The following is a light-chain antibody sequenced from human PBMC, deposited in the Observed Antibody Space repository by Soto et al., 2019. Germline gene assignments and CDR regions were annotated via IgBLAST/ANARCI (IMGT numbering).Light chain of an antibody. CDR3: QQYNEFQYT. V-gene: IGKV1-5*03. CDR2: KAT. CDR1: QSISNW. Sequence: DIQMTQSPSSLSASVGDRVTISCRASQSISNWLAWYQQKPGKAPKLLIYKATNLQSGVPSRFSGSGSGTEFSLTISSLQPDDFAVYYCQQYNEFQYTFGQGTRLDIK. J-gene: IGKJ2*01.